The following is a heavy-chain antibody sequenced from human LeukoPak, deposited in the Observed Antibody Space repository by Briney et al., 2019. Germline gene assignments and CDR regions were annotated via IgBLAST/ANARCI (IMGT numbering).Heavy chain of an antibody. D-gene: IGHD5-24*01. V-gene: IGHV3-21*04. CDR2: ISSSSSYI. Sequence: GGSLRLSCAASGFTFSSYSMNWVRQAPGKGLEWVSSISSSSSYIYYADSVKGRFTISRDNSKNTLYLQMNSLRAEDTAVYYCAKQVAAEIDSWGQGTLVTVSS. CDR1: GFTFSSYS. CDR3: AKQVAAEIDS. J-gene: IGHJ4*02.